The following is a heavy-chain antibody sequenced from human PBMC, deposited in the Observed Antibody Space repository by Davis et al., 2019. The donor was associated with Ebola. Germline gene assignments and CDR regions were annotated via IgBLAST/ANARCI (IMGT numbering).Heavy chain of an antibody. Sequence: GGSLRLSCAASGIIFRTYWMSWVRQAPGKGLEWVANIKQDGSEKYYVDSVKGRFTISRDNAKNTLYLQMKSLRAEDTAVYYCAKRGERQWLPLDYWGQGTLVTVSS. V-gene: IGHV3-7*03. CDR3: AKRGERQWLPLDY. D-gene: IGHD6-19*01. CDR2: IKQDGSEK. CDR1: GIIFRTYW. J-gene: IGHJ4*02.